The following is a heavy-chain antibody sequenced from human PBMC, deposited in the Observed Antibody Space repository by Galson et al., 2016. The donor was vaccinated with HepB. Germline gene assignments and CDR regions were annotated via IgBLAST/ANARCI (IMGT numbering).Heavy chain of an antibody. J-gene: IGHJ4*02. D-gene: IGHD1-26*01. CDR3: AGKAIVGAHFDS. Sequence: PALVKPTQTLTLTCTFSGFSPGTSRLAVGWIRQPPGKALEWLAHIYRDEDKRYNPSPKSRLTITKDTSSNHVVLTLTNMDPVDTATDYCAGKAIVGAHFDSWGQGILVTVSS. CDR1: GFSPGTSRLA. CDR2: IYRDEDK. V-gene: IGHV2-5*02.